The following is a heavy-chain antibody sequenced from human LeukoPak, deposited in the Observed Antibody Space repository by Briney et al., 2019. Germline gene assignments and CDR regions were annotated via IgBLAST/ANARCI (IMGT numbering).Heavy chain of an antibody. CDR1: GGSINSYY. CDR3: ARGNAN. CDR2: VSYSGST. V-gene: IGHV4-59*01. Sequence: SETLSLTCTVSGGSINSYYWSWIRQPPGKGLEWIGYVSYSGSTNYNPSLKRRVTISVDTSKTLFYLKLPSVTTADTALYNCARGNANWGEGTLVTVSS. J-gene: IGHJ4*02.